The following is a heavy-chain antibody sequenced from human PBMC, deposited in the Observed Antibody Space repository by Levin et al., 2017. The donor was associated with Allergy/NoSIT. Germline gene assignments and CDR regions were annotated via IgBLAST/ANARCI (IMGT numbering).Heavy chain of an antibody. CDR1: GFSFRTHG. V-gene: IGHV3-33*01. D-gene: IGHD3-10*02. CDR2: IWHDGTNI. Sequence: QPGGSLRLSCAASGFSFRTHGMVWVRQAPGKGLEWVSVIWHDGTNIFYADSVKGRFTISRDNSRNTLYLEMNRLRADDTAIYYCARFTSTIFIDYWGQGTLVTVSS. J-gene: IGHJ4*02. CDR3: ARFTSTIFIDY.